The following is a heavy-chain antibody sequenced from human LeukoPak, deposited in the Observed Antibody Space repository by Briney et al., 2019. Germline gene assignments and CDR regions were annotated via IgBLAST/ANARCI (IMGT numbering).Heavy chain of an antibody. D-gene: IGHD1-26*01. V-gene: IGHV4-59*01. J-gene: IGHJ5*02. CDR3: ASVGAGNWFDP. Sequence: SETLSLTCTVSGGSISSYYRSWIRQPPGKGLEWIGYIYYSGSTNYNPSLKSRVTISVDTSKNQFSLKLSSVTAADTAVYYCASVGAGNWFDPWGQGTLVTVSS. CDR2: IYYSGST. CDR1: GGSISSYY.